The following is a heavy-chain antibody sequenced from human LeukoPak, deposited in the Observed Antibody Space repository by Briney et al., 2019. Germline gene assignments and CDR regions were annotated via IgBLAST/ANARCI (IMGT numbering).Heavy chain of an antibody. CDR3: ARPPMGYSSSWYDY. Sequence: GGSLRLSCAASGFTFSSYSMNWVRQAPGKGLEWVSYISSSSSTIYYADSVKGRFTISRDNAKNSLYLQMNSLRAEDTAVYYCARPPMGYSSSWYDYWGQGTLVTVSS. CDR2: ISSSSSTI. J-gene: IGHJ4*02. V-gene: IGHV3-48*04. D-gene: IGHD6-13*01. CDR1: GFTFSSYS.